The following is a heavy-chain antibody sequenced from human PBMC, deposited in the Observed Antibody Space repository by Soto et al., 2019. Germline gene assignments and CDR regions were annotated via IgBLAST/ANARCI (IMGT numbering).Heavy chain of an antibody. CDR3: ARDLWGYCGTDCYPLDV. D-gene: IGHD2-21*02. CDR2: IYHSGST. V-gene: IGHV4-30-2*01. J-gene: IGHJ6*02. CDR1: GGSISRGRYS. Sequence: SETLSLTFAVPGGSISRGRYSWSWIRHPPGKGLEWIGYIYHSGSTYYNPSLKSRVTISVDRSKNQFSLKLSSVTAADTAVYYCARDLWGYCGTDCYPLDVWGQGTTIT.